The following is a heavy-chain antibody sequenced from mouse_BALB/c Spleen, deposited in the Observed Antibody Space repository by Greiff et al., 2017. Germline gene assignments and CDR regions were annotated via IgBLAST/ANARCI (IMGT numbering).Heavy chain of an antibody. CDR3: ARGGGFPY. J-gene: IGHJ3*01. CDR2: ISSGGST. Sequence: EVHLVESGGGLVKPGGSLKLSCAASGFTFSSYAMSWVRQTPEKRLEWVASISSGGSTYYPDSVKGRFTISRDNARNILYLQMSSLRSEDTAMYYCARGGGFPYWGQGTLVTVSA. CDR1: GFTFSSYA. V-gene: IGHV5-6-5*01.